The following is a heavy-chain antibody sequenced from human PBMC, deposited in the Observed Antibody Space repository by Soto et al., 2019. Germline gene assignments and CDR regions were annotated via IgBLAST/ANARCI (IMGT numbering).Heavy chain of an antibody. CDR3: ARANYYYDSSGPYPFDY. J-gene: IGHJ4*02. D-gene: IGHD3-22*01. Sequence: SVKVSCKXSGGTFSSYAISWVRQAPGQGLEWMGGIIPIFGTANYAQKFQGRVTITADESTSTAYMELSSLRSEDTAVYYCARANYYYDSSGPYPFDYWGQGTLVTVSS. CDR1: GGTFSSYA. CDR2: IIPIFGTA. V-gene: IGHV1-69*13.